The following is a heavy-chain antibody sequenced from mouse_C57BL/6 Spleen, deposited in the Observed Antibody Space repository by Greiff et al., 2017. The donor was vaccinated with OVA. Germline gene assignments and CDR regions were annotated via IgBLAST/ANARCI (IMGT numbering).Heavy chain of an antibody. D-gene: IGHD1-1*01. CDR3: ARLDYYGSSYYFDY. CDR2: INPNNGGT. Sequence: EVKLMESGPELVKPGASVKMSCKASGYTFTDYNMHWVKQSHGKSLEWIGYINPNNGGTSYNQKFKGKATLTVNKSSSTAYMELRSLTSEDSAVYYCARLDYYGSSYYFDYWGQGTTLTVSS. J-gene: IGHJ2*01. V-gene: IGHV1-22*01. CDR1: GYTFTDYN.